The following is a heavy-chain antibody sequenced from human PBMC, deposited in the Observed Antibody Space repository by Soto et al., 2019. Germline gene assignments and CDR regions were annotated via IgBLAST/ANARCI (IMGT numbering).Heavy chain of an antibody. CDR3: ARRYGRAFDI. CDR2: IFYSGST. V-gene: IGHV4-59*08. Sequence: QVQLQESGPGLVKPSETLSLTCTVSGGSINNYYWSWIRQPPGKGLEWIGYIFYSGSTNYNPSLKSRVTISVDTSKNQFSLKLSSVTAADTAVYYRARRYGRAFDIWGQGTMVTVSS. J-gene: IGHJ3*02. D-gene: IGHD4-17*01. CDR1: GGSINNYY.